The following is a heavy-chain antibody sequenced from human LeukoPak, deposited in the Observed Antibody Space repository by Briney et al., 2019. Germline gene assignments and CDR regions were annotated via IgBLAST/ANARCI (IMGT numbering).Heavy chain of an antibody. CDR1: GVSFSGYY. Sequence: PSETLSLTCAVYGVSFSGYYWSWIRQPPGKGLEWIGEINHSGSTKYNPTLKSRVTISVDTSKNQFSLKLSSVPAADTAVYYCARAVDASSWYVRSYFDYWGQGTLVTVSS. J-gene: IGHJ4*02. CDR2: INHSGST. CDR3: ARAVDASSWYVRSYFDY. D-gene: IGHD6-13*01. V-gene: IGHV4-34*01.